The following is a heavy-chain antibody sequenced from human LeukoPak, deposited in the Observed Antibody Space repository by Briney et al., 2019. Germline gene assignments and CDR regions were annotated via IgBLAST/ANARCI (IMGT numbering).Heavy chain of an antibody. Sequence: GTSLRLSCGASGFAFSDYSMNWVRQAPGKGPAWVASITSAGGYIYYADSVKGRFTISRDNAQNSLFLQMNSLRDEDTAVYFCATSGGFVLPNAITGNWYMDVWGRGTSVTVSS. D-gene: IGHD3-10*01. V-gene: IGHV3-21*01. CDR2: ITSAGGYI. J-gene: IGHJ6*03. CDR3: ATSGGFVLPNAITGNWYMDV. CDR1: GFAFSDYS.